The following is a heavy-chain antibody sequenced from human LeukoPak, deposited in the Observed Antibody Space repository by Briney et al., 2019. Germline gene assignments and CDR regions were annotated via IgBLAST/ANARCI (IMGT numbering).Heavy chain of an antibody. J-gene: IGHJ4*02. CDR1: GGTFSSYA. V-gene: IGHV1-69*13. Sequence: GASVKVSCKASGGTFSSYAISWVRQAPGQGLEWMGGIIPIFRSTNYAQKFQGRVTITADESTSTAYMELNSLRSEDTAVCYCARDSHRIYSYGLFDYWGQGTLVTVSS. D-gene: IGHD5-18*01. CDR2: IIPIFRST. CDR3: ARDSHRIYSYGLFDY.